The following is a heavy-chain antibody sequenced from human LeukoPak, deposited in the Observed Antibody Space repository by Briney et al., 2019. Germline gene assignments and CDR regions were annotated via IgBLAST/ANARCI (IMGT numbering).Heavy chain of an antibody. CDR2: INHSGST. V-gene: IGHV4-34*01. D-gene: IGHD5-18*01. CDR1: GGSFSGYY. J-gene: IGHJ4*02. CDR3: ASSPERYSYGRELYYFDY. Sequence: SETLSLTCAVYGGSFSGYYWSWIRQPPGKGLEWIGEINHSGSTNYNPSLKSRVTISVDTSKDQFSLKLSSVTAADTAVYYCASSPERYSYGRELYYFDYWGQGTLVTVSS.